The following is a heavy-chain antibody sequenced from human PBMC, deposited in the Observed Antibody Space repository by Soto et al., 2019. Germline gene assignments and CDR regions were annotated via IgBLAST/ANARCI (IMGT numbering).Heavy chain of an antibody. CDR1: CGAISSGGYS. J-gene: IGHJ5*02. CDR3: ARRGYGGYVQFDP. Sequence: PSETLSLTCSVSCGAISSGGYSWSWIRQPPGKALECIGYIYHTGSTSYNPSLKSRVSISIDKSKNQFSLKLSSVTATDTAVYYCARRGYGGYVQFDPWGQGTLVTVSS. CDR2: IYHTGST. V-gene: IGHV4-30-2*01. D-gene: IGHD5-12*01.